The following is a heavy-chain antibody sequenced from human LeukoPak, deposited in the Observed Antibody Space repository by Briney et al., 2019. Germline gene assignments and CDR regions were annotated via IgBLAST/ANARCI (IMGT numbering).Heavy chain of an antibody. CDR1: GFTFSSYG. D-gene: IGHD4-17*01. CDR3: AKVKKDGDYSFGMDV. V-gene: IGHV3-30*18. J-gene: IGHJ6*02. CDR2: ISYDGNNK. Sequence: GGSLRLSCAASGFTFSSYGMHWVRQAPGKGLEWVAAISYDGNNKYYADSVKGRLTIPRDNSKNTLYLQMNSLRAEDTAVYYCAKVKKDGDYSFGMDVWGQGTTVTVSS.